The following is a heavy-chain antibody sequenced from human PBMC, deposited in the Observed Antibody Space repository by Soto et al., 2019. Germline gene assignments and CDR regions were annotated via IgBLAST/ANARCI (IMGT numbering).Heavy chain of an antibody. J-gene: IGHJ4*02. V-gene: IGHV3-7*05. D-gene: IGHD6-25*01. CDR2: MNQDGSEK. Sequence: PGGSLRLSCVASGFTFSSYYMTWVRQSPGEGLEWVANMNQDGSEKYYVDSVKGRVIISRDNAENSLYLDVSNLRADDTAVYYCVRKLAAIASSLTPDYWGQGTLVTVSS. CDR1: GFTFSSYY. CDR3: VRKLAAIASSLTPDY.